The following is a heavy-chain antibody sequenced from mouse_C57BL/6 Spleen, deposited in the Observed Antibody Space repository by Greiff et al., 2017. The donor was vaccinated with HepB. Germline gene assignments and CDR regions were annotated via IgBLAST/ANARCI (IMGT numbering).Heavy chain of an antibody. CDR1: GYTFTSYW. J-gene: IGHJ2*01. Sequence: QVHVKQPGAELVKPGASVKLSCKASGYTFTSYWMQWVKQRPGQGLEWIGEIDPSDSYTNYNQKFKGKATLTVDTSSSTAYMQLSSLTSEDSAVYYCARPTGRGSFDYWGQGTTLTVSS. D-gene: IGHD4-1*02. CDR3: ARPTGRGSFDY. CDR2: IDPSDSYT. V-gene: IGHV1-50*01.